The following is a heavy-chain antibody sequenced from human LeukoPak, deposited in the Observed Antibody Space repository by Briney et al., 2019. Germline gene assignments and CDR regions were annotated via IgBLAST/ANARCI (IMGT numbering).Heavy chain of an antibody. V-gene: IGHV4-39*07. CDR3: ARRRNWNDGGAFDI. CDR2: IHHSGST. CDR1: GGSISSGSYY. Sequence: SQTLSLTCTVSGGSISSGSYYWSWIRQPPGKGLEWIGSIHHSGSTYYSPSLKRRVTISVDTSKNQFSLKLSSVTAADTAMYYCARRRNWNDGGAFDIWGQGTMVTVSS. D-gene: IGHD1-1*01. J-gene: IGHJ3*02.